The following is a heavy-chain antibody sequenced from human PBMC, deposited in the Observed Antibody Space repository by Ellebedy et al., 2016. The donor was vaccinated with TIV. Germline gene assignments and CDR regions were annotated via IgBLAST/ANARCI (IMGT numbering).Heavy chain of an antibody. Sequence: GESLKISCAAFGFIFRDSWMSWIRQAPGKGLEWVATIKPDGSEKFYVDSVKGRFTISRDNAENSLYLQMNSLRGEDTAVYYCARASAGLDYWGQGTLVTVSS. J-gene: IGHJ4*02. CDR3: ARASAGLDY. CDR1: GFIFRDSW. V-gene: IGHV3-7*05. D-gene: IGHD6-13*01. CDR2: IKPDGSEK.